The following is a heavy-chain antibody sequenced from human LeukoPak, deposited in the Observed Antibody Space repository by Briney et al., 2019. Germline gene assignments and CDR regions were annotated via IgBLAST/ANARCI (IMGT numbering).Heavy chain of an antibody. V-gene: IGHV3-23*01. J-gene: IGHJ4*02. CDR2: ISGSGGST. Sequence: GGSLRLSCAASGFTFSNYAMSWARQAPGKGLEWVSAISGSGGSTYYADSVKGRFTISRDDSKNTLYLQMNSLRAEDTAVYYCTKGTIWLPFDYWGQGTLVTVSS. CDR3: TKGTIWLPFDY. CDR1: GFTFSNYA. D-gene: IGHD5-18*01.